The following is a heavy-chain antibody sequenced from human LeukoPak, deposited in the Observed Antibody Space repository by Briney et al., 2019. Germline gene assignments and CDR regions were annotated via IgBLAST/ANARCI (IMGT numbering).Heavy chain of an antibody. J-gene: IGHJ5*02. V-gene: IGHV3-30-3*01. CDR1: GFTFSGYP. D-gene: IGHD6-13*01. Sequence: GGSLRLSCAASGFTFSGYPIHWVRQAPGKGLEWVAVISYDGSNKYYADSVKGRFTISRDNSKNTLYLQMNSLRAEDTAVYYCARGRSWYDWFDPWGQGTLVTVSS. CDR3: ARGRSWYDWFDP. CDR2: ISYDGSNK.